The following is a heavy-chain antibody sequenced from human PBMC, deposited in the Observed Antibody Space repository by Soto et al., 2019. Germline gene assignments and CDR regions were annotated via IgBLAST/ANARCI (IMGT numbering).Heavy chain of an antibody. CDR1: GLTFSTYE. J-gene: IGHJ3*02. CDR3: ARASRAPVDAFDI. CDR2: TSSVESIT. Sequence: GGSLRLSCAASGLTFSTYEMNWVRQAPGKGLEWVSYTSSVESITYYADSVKGRFTISRDNAKTSVYLQMNSLRAEDTAVYFCARASRAPVDAFDIWGQGTVVTVS. V-gene: IGHV3-48*03.